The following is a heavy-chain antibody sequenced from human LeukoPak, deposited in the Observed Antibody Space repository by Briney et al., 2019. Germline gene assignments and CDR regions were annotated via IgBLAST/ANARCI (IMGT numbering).Heavy chain of an antibody. CDR2: INPNSGVT. Sequence: ASVKVSCKASGHTFTAYYMHWVRQAPGQGPEWMGWINPNSGVTNYAQKFQGGVIMTSDTSISTAYMEFSRLRSDDTAMYYCARDLGVTVRPFSLFYWGQGTLVTVSS. D-gene: IGHD6-6*01. J-gene: IGHJ4*02. V-gene: IGHV1-2*02. CDR1: GHTFTAYY. CDR3: ARDLGVTVRPFSLFY.